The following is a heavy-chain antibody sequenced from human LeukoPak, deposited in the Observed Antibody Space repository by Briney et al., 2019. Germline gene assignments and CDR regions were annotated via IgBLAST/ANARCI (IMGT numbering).Heavy chain of an antibody. Sequence: AGGFLRLSCAASGFTFSDYYMSWIRQAPGKGLEWVSYISSSSSYTNYADSVKGRFTISRDNAKNSLYLQMNSLRAEDTAVYYCARILRTTGTIDHYDYWGQGTLVTVSS. V-gene: IGHV3-11*06. D-gene: IGHD1-1*01. J-gene: IGHJ4*02. CDR3: ARILRTTGTIDHYDY. CDR1: GFTFSDYY. CDR2: ISSSSSYT.